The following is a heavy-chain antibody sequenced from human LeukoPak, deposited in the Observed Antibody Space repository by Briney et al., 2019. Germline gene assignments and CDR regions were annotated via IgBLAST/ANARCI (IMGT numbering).Heavy chain of an antibody. J-gene: IGHJ4*02. CDR1: GGSISSSSYY. Sequence: PSETLSLTCTVSGGSISSSSYYWGWIRQPPGKGLEWIGSIYTSGSTNYNPSLKSRVTISVDTSKNQFSLKLSSVTAADTAVYYCAREGYVWGSSPLDYWGQGTLVTVSS. CDR2: IYTSGST. D-gene: IGHD3-16*01. V-gene: IGHV4-39*07. CDR3: AREGYVWGSSPLDY.